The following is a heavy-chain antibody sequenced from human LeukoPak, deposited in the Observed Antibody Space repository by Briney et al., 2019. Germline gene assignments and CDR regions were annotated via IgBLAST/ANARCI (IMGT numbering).Heavy chain of an antibody. Sequence: GGSLRLSCEGFGFNFRDFSLHWVRQSPGKGLEWVSVIYSGGSTYYADSVKGRFTISRDNSKNTLYLQMNSLRAEDTAVYYCANVDTATYYFDYWGQGTLVTVSS. V-gene: IGHV3-53*01. CDR2: IYSGGST. D-gene: IGHD5-18*01. J-gene: IGHJ4*02. CDR1: GFNFRDFS. CDR3: ANVDTATYYFDY.